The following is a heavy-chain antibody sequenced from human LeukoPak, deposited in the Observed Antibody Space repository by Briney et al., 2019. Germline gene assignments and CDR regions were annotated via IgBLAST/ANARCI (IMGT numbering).Heavy chain of an antibody. CDR2: IYYSGCT. CDR1: GVSINSNSYY. J-gene: IGHJ4*02. Sequence: SETLSLTCTVSGVSINSNSYYWARLRLPPGKGLEWIENIYYSGCTYYYPNVQSPITIYVDTSHNQFCVKLSAVYSADRAVYHCARLNNSPAFDYWGQGTLVTVSS. V-gene: IGHV4-39*01. CDR3: ARLNNSPAFDY.